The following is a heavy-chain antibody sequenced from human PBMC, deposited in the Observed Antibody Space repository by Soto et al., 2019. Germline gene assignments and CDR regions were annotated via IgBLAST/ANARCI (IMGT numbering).Heavy chain of an antibody. J-gene: IGHJ6*01. CDR3: DKTFSHPNPYGDAPMDYYYYGMDV. CDR1: GFTFSSYA. V-gene: IGHV3-23*01. Sequence: PGGSLRLSCAASGFTFSSYAMSWVRQAPGKGLEWVSAISGSGGSTYYADSVKGRFTISRDNSKNTLYLQMNSLRAEDTAVYYCDKTFSHPNPYGDAPMDYYYYGMDVWGQGTTVTVSS. CDR2: ISGSGGST. D-gene: IGHD4-17*01.